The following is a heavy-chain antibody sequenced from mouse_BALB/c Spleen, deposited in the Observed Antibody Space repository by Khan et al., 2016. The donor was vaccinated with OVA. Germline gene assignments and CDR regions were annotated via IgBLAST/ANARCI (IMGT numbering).Heavy chain of an antibody. CDR3: VVYHDYDVWFAY. Sequence: QVQLKQSGPGLVAPSQSLSITCTVSGFSLTTYDVCWIRQPPGKGLEWLGVIWAGGGRNYNSPFMSRLSISKDNSRGQVFLKMNSLQTDDTAIYYCVVYHDYDVWFAYWGQGTLVTVSA. V-gene: IGHV2-9-2*01. J-gene: IGHJ3*01. D-gene: IGHD2-4*01. CDR2: IWAGGGR. CDR1: GFSLTTYD.